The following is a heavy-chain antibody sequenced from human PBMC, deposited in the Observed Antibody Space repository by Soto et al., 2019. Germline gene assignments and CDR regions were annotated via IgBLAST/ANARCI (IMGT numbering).Heavy chain of an antibody. D-gene: IGHD3-10*01. CDR3: ARALTGDGMDV. CDR1: RYIFTNYG. CDR2: LTTYYGNT. V-gene: IGHV1-18*01. J-gene: IGHJ6*02. Sequence: QVQLVQSGVEVREPGASVKVSCKAVRYIFTNYGVSWVRPAPGQGLEWMGWLTTYYGNTEYAQQFQGRVTMTTDASTRTADMELGRLRADDTAIYYCARALTGDGMDVWGQGTTVTVSS.